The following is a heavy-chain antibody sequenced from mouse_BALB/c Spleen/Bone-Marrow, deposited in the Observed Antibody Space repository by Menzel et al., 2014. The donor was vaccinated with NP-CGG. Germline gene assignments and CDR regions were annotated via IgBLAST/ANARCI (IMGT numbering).Heavy chain of an antibody. CDR3: ARDGSLYYFDY. Sequence: DVKLVESGPDLVKPSQSLSLTCTVTGYSITSGYSWPWIRQFPGNKLEWMGYIHYSGSTHYNPSLKSRISITRDTSKNQFFLQWNSVTTEDTATYYCARDGSLYYFDYWGQGTTLTVSS. D-gene: IGHD1-1*01. CDR2: IHYSGST. CDR1: GYSITSGYS. V-gene: IGHV3-1*02. J-gene: IGHJ2*01.